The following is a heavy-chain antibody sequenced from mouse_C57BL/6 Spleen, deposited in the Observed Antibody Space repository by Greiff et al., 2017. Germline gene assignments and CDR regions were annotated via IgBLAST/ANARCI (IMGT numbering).Heavy chain of an antibody. CDR2: IYPRDGST. V-gene: IGHV1-78*01. CDR3: ASQRVYDGYDVGAMDY. D-gene: IGHD2-2*01. J-gene: IGHJ4*01. Sequence: VQLQQSDAELVKPGASVKISCKVSGYTFTDHTIHWMKQRPEQGLEWIGYIYPRDGSTKYNEKFKGKATLTADKSSSTAYMQLNSLTSEDSAVYFCASQRVYDGYDVGAMDYWGQGTSVTVSS. CDR1: GYTFTDHT.